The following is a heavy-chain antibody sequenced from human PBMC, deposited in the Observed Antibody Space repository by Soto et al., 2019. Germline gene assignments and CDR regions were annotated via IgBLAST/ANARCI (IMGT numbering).Heavy chain of an antibody. CDR3: ANQRSREGYNFIEY. J-gene: IGHJ4*02. D-gene: IGHD5-12*01. V-gene: IGHV4-38-2*01. CDR2: MFHSGST. CDR1: GYSISSGFY. Sequence: PSETLPLTCAVSGYSISSGFYWGWIRQPPGKGLEWIGIMFHSGSTYYNPSLQSRVTISVDTSKNQVSLKLTSVTVADTAVYFCANQRSREGYNFIEYWGQGIQVTVSS.